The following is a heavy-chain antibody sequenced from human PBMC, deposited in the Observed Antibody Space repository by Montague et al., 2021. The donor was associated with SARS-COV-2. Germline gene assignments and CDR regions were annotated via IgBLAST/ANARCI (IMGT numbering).Heavy chain of an antibody. D-gene: IGHD2-2*01. J-gene: IGHJ6*02. V-gene: IGHV4-34*01. Sequence: SETLSLTCAVYGGSVSGYYWSWIRQPPGAGLEWVADISYSESTSYNPSLKSRVSISVDTSKNQFSLTLSSATAADTAMYYCARDPYRLLFVRRYYGMDVWGQGTTVTVSS. CDR2: ISYSEST. CDR3: ARDPYRLLFVRRYYGMDV. CDR1: GGSVSGYY.